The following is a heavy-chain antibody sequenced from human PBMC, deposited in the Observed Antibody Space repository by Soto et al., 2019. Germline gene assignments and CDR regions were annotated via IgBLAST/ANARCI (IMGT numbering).Heavy chain of an antibody. CDR1: GYTFTAYD. J-gene: IGHJ6*02. CDR3: ARAGAAPYYYYGLDV. CDR2: IRAYNGDK. Sequence: GASVKVSCKTSGYTFTAYDIYWVRQAPGQGLEWMGWIRAYNGDKNYAQKFQTRVTMTTDKSTDTAYMDLRSLTSDDTAIYYCARAGAAPYYYYGLDVWGQGTTVTVSS. D-gene: IGHD3-10*01. V-gene: IGHV1-18*01.